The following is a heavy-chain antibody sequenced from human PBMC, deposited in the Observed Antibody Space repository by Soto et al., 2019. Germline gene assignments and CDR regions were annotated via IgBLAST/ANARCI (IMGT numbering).Heavy chain of an antibody. CDR2: IWDDGSDK. D-gene: IGHD3-22*01. J-gene: IGHJ5*02. CDR3: ARDPQINSDTSGYVGS. V-gene: IGHV3-33*01. CDR1: GFTFRSYG. Sequence: PGGSLRLSCAASGFTFRSYGMHWVRQAPGEGLEWVAVIWDDGSDKRYADSVKGRFTVSRDNSKNTLFLQMSSLRAEDTAVYYCARDPQINSDTSGYVGSWGPGTLVTVSS.